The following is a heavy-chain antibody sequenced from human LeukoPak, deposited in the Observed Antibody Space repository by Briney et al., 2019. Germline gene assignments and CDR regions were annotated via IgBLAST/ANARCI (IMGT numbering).Heavy chain of an antibody. D-gene: IGHD6-13*01. V-gene: IGHV4-59*01. CDR3: ARGGRIAAAPYVWFDP. CDR2: IYYSGST. CDR1: GGSISSYY. Sequence: SETLSLTCTVSGGSISSYYWSWIRQPPGKGLEWIGYIYYSGSTNYNPSLKSRVTISVDTSKNQFSLKLSSVTAADTAVYYCARGGRIAAAPYVWFDPWGQGTLVTVSS. J-gene: IGHJ5*02.